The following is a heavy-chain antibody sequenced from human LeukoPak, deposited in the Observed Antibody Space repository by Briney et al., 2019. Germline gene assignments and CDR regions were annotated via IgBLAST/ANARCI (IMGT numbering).Heavy chain of an antibody. Sequence: GGSLRLSCAASGFTFSSYGMHWVRQAPGKGLEWVAVISNDGSNKYYADSVKGRSTISRDNSKNTLYLQMNSLKPEDTAVYYCAKGYFVVGATFFDYWGQGTLVTVSS. CDR2: ISNDGSNK. V-gene: IGHV3-30*18. D-gene: IGHD1-26*01. CDR1: GFTFSSYG. CDR3: AKGYFVVGATFFDY. J-gene: IGHJ4*02.